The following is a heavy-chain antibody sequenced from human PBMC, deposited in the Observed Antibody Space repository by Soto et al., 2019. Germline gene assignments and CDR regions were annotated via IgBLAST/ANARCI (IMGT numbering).Heavy chain of an antibody. D-gene: IGHD6-6*01. J-gene: IGHJ4*02. CDR3: IRGPFTTSSGTGAY. V-gene: IGHV3-74*01. CDR2: INSDGSST. Sequence: EVQLVESGGGLVQPGGSPRLSCAASGFTFNSYWMHWVRQAPGKGLVWVSRINSDGSSTSYADSVKGRFTISRDNAKNTLYLQMNSLRAEDTAVYYWIRGPFTTSSGTGAYWGQGTLVTVSS. CDR1: GFTFNSYW.